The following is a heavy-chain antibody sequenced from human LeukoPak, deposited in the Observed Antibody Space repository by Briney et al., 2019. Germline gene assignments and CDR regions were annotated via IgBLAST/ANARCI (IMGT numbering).Heavy chain of an antibody. CDR1: GYTFTSYD. CDR2: MNPNSGNT. J-gene: IGHJ6*02. Sequence: ASVKVSCKASGYTFTSYDINWVRQAPGQGLEWMGWMNPNSGNTSYAQKFQGRVTMTRNTSISTAYMELSSLRSDDTAVYYCARGGRRGATYYDFWSGYNYGMDVWGQGTTVTVSS. CDR3: ARGGRRGATYYDFWSGYNYGMDV. D-gene: IGHD3-3*01. V-gene: IGHV1-8*01.